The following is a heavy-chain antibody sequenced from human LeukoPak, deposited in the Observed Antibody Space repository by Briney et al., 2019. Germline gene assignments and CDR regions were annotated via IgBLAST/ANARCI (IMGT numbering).Heavy chain of an antibody. Sequence: SETLSLTCTVSGGSISSGSYYWSWIRQPAGKGLEWIGHIYTSGNGNYNPSLKSRVTISIDTSKNQFSLKLSSVTAADTALYFCARDLGPYNWFDPWGQGALVTVSS. J-gene: IGHJ5*02. CDR3: ARDLGPYNWFDP. CDR2: IYTSGNG. D-gene: IGHD7-27*01. CDR1: GGSISSGSYY. V-gene: IGHV4-61*09.